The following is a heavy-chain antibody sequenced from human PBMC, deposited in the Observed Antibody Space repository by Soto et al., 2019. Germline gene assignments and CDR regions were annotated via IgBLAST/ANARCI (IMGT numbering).Heavy chain of an antibody. D-gene: IGHD4-17*01. V-gene: IGHV4-61*08. CDR2: IYYSGST. CDR3: ARDVGTRPGEYENWLDP. J-gene: IGHJ5*02. CDR1: GGSVSSADHH. Sequence: PSETLSLTCTVSGGSVSSADHHWSWIRQPPGKGLEWIAYIYYSGSTKYNPSLKSRVSISVDTSKNQFSLKLNSVTTADTAIYYCARDVGTRPGEYENWLDPWGQGTLVTVSS.